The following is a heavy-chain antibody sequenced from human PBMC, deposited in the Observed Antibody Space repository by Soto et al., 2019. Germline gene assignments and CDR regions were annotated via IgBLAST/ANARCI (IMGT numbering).Heavy chain of an antibody. Sequence: QLQLVQSGSEVKKPGASVKVSCKTSGFTFTNYGFTWVRQAPGKGLEWMGWSSALNGFTNYAQDFQGRVTLTTDASTNTAYMELRGLRSDDTAFYYCAATMSIAIGLRDWGKGTLVSVAS. CDR2: SSALNGFT. CDR3: AATMSIAIGLRD. CDR1: GFTFTNYG. J-gene: IGHJ4*02. V-gene: IGHV1-18*01. D-gene: IGHD6-6*01.